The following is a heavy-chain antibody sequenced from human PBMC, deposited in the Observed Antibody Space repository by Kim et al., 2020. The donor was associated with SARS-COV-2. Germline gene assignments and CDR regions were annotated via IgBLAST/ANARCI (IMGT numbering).Heavy chain of an antibody. CDR3: ARARGRYYYDSSGMDV. CDR2: IYYSGST. V-gene: IGHV4-31*03. CDR1: GGSISSGGYY. Sequence: SETLSLTCTVSGGSISSGGYYWSWIRQHPGKGLEWIGYIYYSGSTYYNPSLKSRVTISVDTSKNQFSLKLSSVTAADTAVYYCARARGRYYYDSSGMDVWGQGTTVTVSS. D-gene: IGHD3-22*01. J-gene: IGHJ6*02.